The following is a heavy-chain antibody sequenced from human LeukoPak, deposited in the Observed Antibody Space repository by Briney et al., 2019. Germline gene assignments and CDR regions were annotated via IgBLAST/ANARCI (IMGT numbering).Heavy chain of an antibody. CDR2: INPSGGST. CDR1: GYTFTRYY. Sequence: ASVTLSCKASGYTFTRYYMHWVRQAPGQGLEWMGIINPSGGSTSYTQNFQGRVTMTRDTSTSTVYMELSSLRSEDTAVYYCARATPEGYNFDIDYYGMDVWGQGTTVTVSS. J-gene: IGHJ6*02. D-gene: IGHD5-24*01. V-gene: IGHV1-46*01. CDR3: ARATPEGYNFDIDYYGMDV.